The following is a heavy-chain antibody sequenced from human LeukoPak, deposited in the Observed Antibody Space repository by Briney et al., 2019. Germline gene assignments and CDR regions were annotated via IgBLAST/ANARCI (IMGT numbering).Heavy chain of an antibody. D-gene: IGHD6-6*01. CDR3: VRVYSSSSGKNAFDV. CDR2: IKEGGSKK. Sequence: PGGSLRLSCAASGFTLSYYWMSWVRQAPGKGLEWVANIKEGGSKKDYVDSVKGRFTISRDNAKDSLHLEANSLRAEDTAMYYCVRVYSSSSGKNAFDVWGQGTMVTVSS. J-gene: IGHJ3*01. CDR1: GFTLSYYW. V-gene: IGHV3-7*03.